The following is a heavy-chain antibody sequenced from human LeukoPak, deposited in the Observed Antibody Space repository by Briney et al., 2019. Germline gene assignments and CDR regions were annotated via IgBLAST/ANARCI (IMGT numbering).Heavy chain of an antibody. CDR3: TRDPHYYHGNPHDF. V-gene: IGHV3-49*03. CDR1: GFTFGDYA. J-gene: IGHJ4*02. CDR2: IRSKDHGGTT. D-gene: IGHD4-23*01. Sequence: TGRSLRLSCTASGFTFGDYALSWFRQAPEKGLEWLSFIRSKDHGGTTEYAASVKGRFTISRDDSNSIAYLQMNSLIIEDTAVYFCTRDPHYYHGNPHDFWGQGTRVTVSS.